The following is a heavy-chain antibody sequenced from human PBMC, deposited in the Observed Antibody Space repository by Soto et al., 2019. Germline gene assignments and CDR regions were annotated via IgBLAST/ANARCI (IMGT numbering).Heavy chain of an antibody. D-gene: IGHD2-15*01. V-gene: IGHV1-18*01. Sequence: QVQLVQSGAEVKKPGASVKVSCKASGYTFTSYGISWVRQAPGQGLEWMGWISAYNGNTNYAHKLQGRVTMTTDTSTSTAYMELRSLRSDDTAVYYCARGPVVAASRSPYYYYGMDVWGQGTTVTVSS. CDR1: GYTFTSYG. CDR3: ARGPVVAASRSPYYYYGMDV. J-gene: IGHJ6*02. CDR2: ISAYNGNT.